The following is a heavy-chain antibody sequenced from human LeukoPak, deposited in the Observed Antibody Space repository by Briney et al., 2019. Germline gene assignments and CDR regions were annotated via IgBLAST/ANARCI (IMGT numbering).Heavy chain of an antibody. Sequence: ASVKVSCKASGYNFTSYDINWVRQATGQGLEWMGWMNPNSGNTGYAQKFQGRLTMTRNTSISTAYMELSSLTSEDTAVYYCARPSGNCGGDCYRLFYWGQGALVTVSS. J-gene: IGHJ4*02. CDR2: MNPNSGNT. D-gene: IGHD2-21*02. CDR3: ARPSGNCGGDCYRLFY. CDR1: GYNFTSYD. V-gene: IGHV1-8*01.